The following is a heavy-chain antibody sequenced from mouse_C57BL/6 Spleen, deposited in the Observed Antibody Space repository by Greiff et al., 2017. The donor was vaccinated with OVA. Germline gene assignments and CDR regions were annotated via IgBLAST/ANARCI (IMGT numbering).Heavy chain of an antibody. CDR1: GYTFTSYW. CDR2: IHPNSGST. Sequence: VKLQQPGAELVKPGASVKLSCKASGYTFTSYWMHWVKQRPGQGLEWIGMIHPNSGSTNYNEKFKSKATLTVDKSSSTAYMQLSSLTSEDSAVYYCARSGIYYGNYDGGVYFDYWGQGTTLTVSS. CDR3: ARSGIYYGNYDGGVYFDY. D-gene: IGHD2-1*01. V-gene: IGHV1-64*01. J-gene: IGHJ2*01.